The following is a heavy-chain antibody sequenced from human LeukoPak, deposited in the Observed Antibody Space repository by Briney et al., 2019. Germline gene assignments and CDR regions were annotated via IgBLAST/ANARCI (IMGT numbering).Heavy chain of an antibody. J-gene: IGHJ4*02. V-gene: IGHV3-30*18. CDR3: AKGGSSWVFDY. CDR2: ISYDGSNK. CDR1: GFTFSSYG. D-gene: IGHD6-13*01. Sequence: PGRSLRLSCAASGFTFSSYGMHWVRQAPGKGLEWVAVISYDGSNKYYADSVKGRFTTSRDNSKNTLYLQMNSLRAEDTAVYYCAKGGSSWVFDYWGQGALVTVSS.